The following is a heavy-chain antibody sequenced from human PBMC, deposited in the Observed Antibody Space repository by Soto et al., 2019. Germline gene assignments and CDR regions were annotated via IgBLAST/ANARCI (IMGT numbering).Heavy chain of an antibody. V-gene: IGHV3-30*18. D-gene: IGHD5-12*01. CDR3: AKAPYSGYEIDY. Sequence: QVQLVESGGGVVQPGRSLRLSCAASGFTFSSYGMHWVRQAPGKGLEWVAVISYDGSNKYYADSVKGRFTISRDNSKNTLYLQMNSLRAEDTAVYYCAKAPYSGYEIDYWGQGPLVTLSS. J-gene: IGHJ4*02. CDR2: ISYDGSNK. CDR1: GFTFSSYG.